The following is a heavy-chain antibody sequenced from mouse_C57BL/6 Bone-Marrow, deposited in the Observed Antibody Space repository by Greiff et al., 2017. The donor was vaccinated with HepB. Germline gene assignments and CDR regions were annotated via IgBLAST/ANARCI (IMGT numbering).Heavy chain of an antibody. CDR3: ARDAPTVVSVDY. Sequence: EVQLVESGGGLVQSGRSLRLSCATSGFTFSDFYMEWVRQAPGKGLEWIAASRNKANDYTTEYSASVKGRFIVSRDTSQSILYLQMNALRAEDTAIYYCARDAPTVVSVDYWGQGTTLTVSS. D-gene: IGHD1-1*01. CDR1: GFTFSDFY. CDR2: SRNKANDYTT. J-gene: IGHJ2*01. V-gene: IGHV7-1*01.